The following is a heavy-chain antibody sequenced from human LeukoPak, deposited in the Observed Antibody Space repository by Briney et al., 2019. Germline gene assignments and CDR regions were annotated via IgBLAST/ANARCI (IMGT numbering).Heavy chain of an antibody. D-gene: IGHD6-6*01. J-gene: IGHJ4*02. V-gene: IGHV1-2*02. CDR2: INTHSGGT. Sequence: ASVKVSCKASGYTFTDYYLHWVRQAPGQGLEWMGWINTHSGGTNYALKFQGRLTMTRDTSISTVFMELSRLRSDDTAVYYCASARYNSTSYHFDYWGQGTLVTVSS. CDR1: GYTFTDYY. CDR3: ASARYNSTSYHFDY.